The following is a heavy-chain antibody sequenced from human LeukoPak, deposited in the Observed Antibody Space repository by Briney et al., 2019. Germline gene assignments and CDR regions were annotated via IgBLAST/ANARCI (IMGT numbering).Heavy chain of an antibody. D-gene: IGHD2-8*01. J-gene: IGHJ4*02. V-gene: IGHV1-46*01. CDR1: GYTFTSYY. Sequence: ASVKVSCKASGYTFTSYYMHWVRQAPGQGLEWMGIINPSGGSTSYAQKFQGRVTMTRDTSTSTVYMELSSLRSEDTAVYYCARDLRFTTVMVATSYYFDYWGQGTLVTVSS. CDR3: ARDLRFTTVMVATSYYFDY. CDR2: INPSGGST.